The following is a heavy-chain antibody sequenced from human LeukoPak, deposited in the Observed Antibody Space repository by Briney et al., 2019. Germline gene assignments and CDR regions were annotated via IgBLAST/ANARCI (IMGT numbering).Heavy chain of an antibody. V-gene: IGHV3-48*01. CDR3: ARGFTGI. J-gene: IGHJ3*02. CDR2: ISISTSSI. CDR1: GFTFSSYS. Sequence: TGGSLRLSCVGSGFTFSSYSMSWVRQAPGKGLEWVSYISISTSSIDYADSVKGRFTISRDNAKNSLYLQMNSLRAEDTAVYYCARGFTGIWGQGTMVTVSS. D-gene: IGHD3-10*01.